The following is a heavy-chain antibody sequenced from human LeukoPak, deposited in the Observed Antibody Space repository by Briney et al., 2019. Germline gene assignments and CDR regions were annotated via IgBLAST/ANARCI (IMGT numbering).Heavy chain of an antibody. V-gene: IGHV3-66*01. D-gene: IGHD1-26*01. CDR1: GFTVSSNY. J-gene: IGHJ6*02. CDR2: IYSGGST. Sequence: PGGSLRLSCAASGFTVSSNYMSWVRQAPGKGLEWVSVIYSGGSTYYADSVKGRFTISRDNSKNTLYLQMNSLRAEDTAVYYCARIARSLGYGMDVWGQGTTVTVSS. CDR3: ARIARSLGYGMDV.